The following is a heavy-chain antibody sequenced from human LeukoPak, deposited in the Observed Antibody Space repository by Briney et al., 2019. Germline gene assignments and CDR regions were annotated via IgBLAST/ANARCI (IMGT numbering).Heavy chain of an antibody. CDR1: GGSISSYY. J-gene: IGHJ6*02. Sequence: PSETLSLTCTVPGGSISSYYWSWVRQPPGKGLEWVGYIYYSGSTNYNPSLKSRVTISVDTSKNQFSLKLSSVTAADTAVYYCARDPGVQQGYYYYGMDVWGQGTTVTVSS. CDR2: IYYSGST. V-gene: IGHV4-59*01. D-gene: IGHD6-13*01. CDR3: ARDPGVQQGYYYYGMDV.